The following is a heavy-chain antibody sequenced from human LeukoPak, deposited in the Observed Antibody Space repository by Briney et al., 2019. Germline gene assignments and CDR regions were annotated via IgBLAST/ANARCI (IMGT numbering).Heavy chain of an antibody. Sequence: GGSLRLSCAASGFTFSRNAMNWVRQAPGKGLEWVAAISGNGLGTYYADSVKGRFNISRDNSRNTLYLQMNSLRIEDTAFYYCAKDANYLRSSGYLVPIDFWGQGTLVTVSA. D-gene: IGHD3-22*01. V-gene: IGHV3-23*01. CDR3: AKDANYLRSSGYLVPIDF. CDR1: GFTFSRNA. CDR2: ISGNGLGT. J-gene: IGHJ4*02.